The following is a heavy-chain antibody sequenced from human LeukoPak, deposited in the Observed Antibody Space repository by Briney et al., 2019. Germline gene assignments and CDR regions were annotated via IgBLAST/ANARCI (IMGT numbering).Heavy chain of an antibody. J-gene: IGHJ4*02. D-gene: IGHD3-22*01. V-gene: IGHV1-46*01. CDR1: GYTFTSYY. CDR2: INPSGGST. CDR3: ARTYYYDSSGYYPYY. Sequence: ASVKVSGKASGYTFTSYYMHWVRQAPGQGLEWMGIINPSGGSTSYAQKFQGRVTMTRDTSTSTVYMELSSLRSEDTAVYYCARTYYYDSSGYYPYYWGQGTLVTVSS.